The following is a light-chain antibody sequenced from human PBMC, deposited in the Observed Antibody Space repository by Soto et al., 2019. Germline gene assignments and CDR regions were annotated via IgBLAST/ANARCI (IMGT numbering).Light chain of an antibody. CDR3: QQFGVSKGP. CDR1: QRVSSSN. J-gene: IGKJ4*01. V-gene: IGKV3-20*01. CDR2: GAS. Sequence: IVLTQSPGHRAWSAGARGPLSCRGSQRVSSSNLAWYQQKPGQAPRLLIYGASSRATGIPDRFSGSESGTDGTITFSRLEKEDCSVYDGQQFGVSKGPFGGGTKVDI.